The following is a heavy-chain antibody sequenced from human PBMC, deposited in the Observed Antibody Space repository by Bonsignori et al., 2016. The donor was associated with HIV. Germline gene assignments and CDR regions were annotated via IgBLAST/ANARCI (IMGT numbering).Heavy chain of an antibody. CDR2: INHSGST. Sequence: WIRQPPGKGLEWIGEINHSGSTNYSPSLKSRVTISVDTSKNQFSLKLSSVTAADTAVYYCAIRIAAAGRRLTWFDPWGQGTLVTVSS. V-gene: IGHV4-34*01. CDR3: AIRIAAAGRRLTWFDP. D-gene: IGHD6-13*01. J-gene: IGHJ5*02.